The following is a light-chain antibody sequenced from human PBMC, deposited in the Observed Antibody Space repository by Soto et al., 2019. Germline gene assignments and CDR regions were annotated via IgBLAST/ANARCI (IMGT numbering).Light chain of an antibody. V-gene: IGKV1-5*01. Sequence: DIQMTQSPSTLSASVGDRITITCRASQSVSRRLAWYQQKPGKAPKLLIYDASSLESGVPSRFSGSGSGTDFTLTISNLQPEDVATYYCQKYNSAPLTFGGGTKVDIK. CDR2: DAS. J-gene: IGKJ4*01. CDR3: QKYNSAPLT. CDR1: QSVSRR.